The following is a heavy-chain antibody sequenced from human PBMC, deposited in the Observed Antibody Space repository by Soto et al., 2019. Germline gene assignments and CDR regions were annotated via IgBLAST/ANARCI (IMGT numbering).Heavy chain of an antibody. CDR3: ARVYKNWFDS. CDR2: IDPSDSYT. D-gene: IGHD1-1*01. V-gene: IGHV5-10-1*01. J-gene: IGHJ5*01. CDR1: GYTFSAFW. Sequence: GESLKISCKTSGYTFSAFWIHWARQVPGKGLEWLGKIDPSDSYTNYSPSFEGHITISTDNTITFAYLKWRRLRASATVLHFCARVYKNWFDSWDQGTMVTVSS.